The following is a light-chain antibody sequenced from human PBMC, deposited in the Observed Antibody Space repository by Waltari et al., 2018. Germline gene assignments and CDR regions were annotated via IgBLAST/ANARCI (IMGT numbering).Light chain of an antibody. Sequence: SYELTQPPSVSVSPGQTARIPCSGDALPKQYASRYQQKPGQAPVLVIYKDTERPSGIPERFSGSSSGTKVTLTISGVQAEDEADYYCQSADSSDTHVVFGGGTKLTVL. J-gene: IGLJ2*01. CDR3: QSADSSDTHVV. CDR1: ALPKQY. V-gene: IGLV3-25*03. CDR2: KDT.